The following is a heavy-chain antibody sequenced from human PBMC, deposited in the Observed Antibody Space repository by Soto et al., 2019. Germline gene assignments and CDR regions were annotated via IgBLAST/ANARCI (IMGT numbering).Heavy chain of an antibody. V-gene: IGHV4-34*01. Sequence: PSETLSLTCAVYGGSFSGYYWSWIRQPPGKGLEWIGEINHSGSTNYNPSLKSRVTISVDTSKNQFSLKLSSVTAADTAVYYCARGLGYCSGGSCYSNYYYYGMDVWGQGTTVTVSS. CDR1: GGSFSGYY. D-gene: IGHD2-15*01. J-gene: IGHJ6*02. CDR2: INHSGST. CDR3: ARGLGYCSGGSCYSNYYYYGMDV.